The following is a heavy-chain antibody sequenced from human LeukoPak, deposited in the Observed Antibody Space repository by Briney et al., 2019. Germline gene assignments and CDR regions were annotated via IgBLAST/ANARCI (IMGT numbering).Heavy chain of an antibody. CDR2: IYYSGST. CDR1: GGSISSYY. Sequence: KSSETLSLTCTVSGGSISSYYWSWIRQPLGKGLEWIGYIYYSGSTNYNPSLKSRVTISVDTSKNQFSLRLSSVTATDTAVYYCTRGRSSMVRGYYYYYMDVWGKGTTVTVSS. D-gene: IGHD3-10*01. J-gene: IGHJ6*03. CDR3: TRGRSSMVRGYYYYYMDV. V-gene: IGHV4-59*01.